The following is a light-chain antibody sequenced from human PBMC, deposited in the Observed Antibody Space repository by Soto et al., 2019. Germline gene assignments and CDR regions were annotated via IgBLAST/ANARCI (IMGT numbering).Light chain of an antibody. CDR2: KAS. CDR3: QQSKSYST. J-gene: IGKJ1*01. CDR1: QILSDW. V-gene: IGKV1-5*03. Sequence: DIQLTQCPSTLSASVGDRVTLPCRASQILSDWSSWYQQKPGKAPNLLIYKASSLDGVVPSRFSSSGSGAEFTLTISSLQPDDFATYYYQQSKSYSTFGPGTKVDIK.